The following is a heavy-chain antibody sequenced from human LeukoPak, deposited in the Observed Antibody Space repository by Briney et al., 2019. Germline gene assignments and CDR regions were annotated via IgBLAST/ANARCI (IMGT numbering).Heavy chain of an antibody. CDR3: APLAATTDY. CDR2: ISASGGGT. Sequence: GGSLRLSCAASGFTLSSYAMSWVRQAPGKGLEWVSPISASGGGTYYADSVKGRFTISRDTSKNTLYLQMNSLRAEDTAVYYCAPLAATTDYWGQGTLVTVFS. J-gene: IGHJ4*02. CDR1: GFTLSSYA. V-gene: IGHV3-23*01. D-gene: IGHD5-12*01.